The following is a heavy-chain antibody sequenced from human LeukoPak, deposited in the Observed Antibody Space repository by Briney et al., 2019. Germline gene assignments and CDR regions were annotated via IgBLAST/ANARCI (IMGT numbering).Heavy chain of an antibody. CDR2: FEPEHGET. CDR1: GYTLTELS. V-gene: IGHV1-24*01. J-gene: IGHJ5*02. D-gene: IGHD6-19*01. Sequence: ASVKVSCKVSGYTLTELSMHWVRQAPGKGGEWMGGFEPEHGETIYAQKFHGRVTMTQDTSTDTAYMELSSLRSEDTAVYYCATGYSSGWTWYNWFDPWGQGTLVTVSS. CDR3: ATGYSSGWTWYNWFDP.